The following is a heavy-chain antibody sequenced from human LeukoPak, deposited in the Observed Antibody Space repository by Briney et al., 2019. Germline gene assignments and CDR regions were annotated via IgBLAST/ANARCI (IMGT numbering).Heavy chain of an antibody. CDR3: ARDRPLSTYCGGECYYKRGDY. J-gene: IGHJ4*02. CDR2: INTGGSTI. D-gene: IGHD2-21*01. V-gene: IGHV3-48*03. CDR1: GFSFSSYE. Sequence: GGSLRLSCAASGFSFSSYEMSWVRQAPGKGLEWISYINTGGSTIDYADSVKGRFTVSRDNAKNSLYLQMNSLRAEDTAVYYCARDRPLSTYCGGECYYKRGDYWGQGTLVTVSS.